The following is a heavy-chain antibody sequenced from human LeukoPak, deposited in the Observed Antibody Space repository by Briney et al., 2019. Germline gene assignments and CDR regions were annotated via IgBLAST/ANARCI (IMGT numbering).Heavy chain of an antibody. CDR3: ARGDIAATGTPFDN. V-gene: IGHV3-7*01. J-gene: IGHJ4*02. Sequence: GGSLRLSCAASGFTFSSYWMSWVRQAPGKGLEWVANIKQDGSEKYYVDSVKGRFTISRDNAKNSLYLQMNSLRAEDTAVYYCARGDIAATGTPFDNWGQGTLVTVSS. CDR1: GFTFSSYW. D-gene: IGHD6-13*01. CDR2: IKQDGSEK.